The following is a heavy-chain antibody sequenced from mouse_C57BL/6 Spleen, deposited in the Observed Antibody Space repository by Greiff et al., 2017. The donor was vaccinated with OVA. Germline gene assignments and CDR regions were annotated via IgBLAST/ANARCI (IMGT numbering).Heavy chain of an antibody. Sequence: VKLQQPGAELVKPGASVKLSCKASGYTFTSYWMQWVKQRPGQGLEWIGEIDPSDSYTNYNQKFKGKATLTVDTSSSTAYMQLSSLTSEDSAVYYCARNGNAWFAYWGQGTLVTVSA. CDR2: IDPSDSYT. V-gene: IGHV1-50*01. CDR1: GYTFTSYW. J-gene: IGHJ3*01. D-gene: IGHD1-1*01. CDR3: ARNGNAWFAY.